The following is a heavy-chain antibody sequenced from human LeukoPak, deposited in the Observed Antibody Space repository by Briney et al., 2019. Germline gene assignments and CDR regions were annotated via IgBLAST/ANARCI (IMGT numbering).Heavy chain of an antibody. CDR2: IGTSTSYI. Sequence: GGSLRLSCAASGFTFSTYIMNWVRQTPGKGLEWVSSIGTSTSYIYYADSVKGRFTISRDNAKNSLYLQMNSLRAEDTAVYYCARGGVYYYYYYMDVWGKGTTVTISS. J-gene: IGHJ6*03. CDR1: GFTFSTYI. CDR3: ARGGVYYYYYYMDV. V-gene: IGHV3-21*01.